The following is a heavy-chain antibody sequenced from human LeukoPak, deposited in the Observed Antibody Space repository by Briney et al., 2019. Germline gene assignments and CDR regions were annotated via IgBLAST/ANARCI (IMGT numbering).Heavy chain of an antibody. D-gene: IGHD3-10*01. CDR1: GGTFSSYA. J-gene: IGHJ4*02. CDR2: IIPILGIA. Sequence: ASVKVSCKASGGTFSSYAISWVRQAPGQGLEWMGRIIPILGIANYAQKFQGRVTITADKSASTAYMELSSLRSEDTAVYYCARVDNTLVRGAIPDYFGYWGQGTPVTVSS. V-gene: IGHV1-69*04. CDR3: ARVDNTLVRGAIPDYFGY.